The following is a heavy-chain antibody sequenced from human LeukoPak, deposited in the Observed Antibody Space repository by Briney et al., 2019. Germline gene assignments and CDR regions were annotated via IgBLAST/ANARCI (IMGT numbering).Heavy chain of an antibody. CDR2: IRQDGGET. J-gene: IGHJ4*02. CDR1: GFTFSSYW. CDR3: ARPSLNSGSYFDY. Sequence: GGSLRLSCAASGFTFSSYWMSWVRQAPGKGLEWVANIRQDGGETYYVDSVKGRFTISRDNAKDSLYLRMNSLRAEDTAVYFCARPSLNSGSYFDYWGQGTLVPVSS. D-gene: IGHD1-26*01. V-gene: IGHV3-7*01.